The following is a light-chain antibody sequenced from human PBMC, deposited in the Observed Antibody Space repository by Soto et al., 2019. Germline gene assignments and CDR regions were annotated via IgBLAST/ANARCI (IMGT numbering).Light chain of an antibody. V-gene: IGLV1-40*01. CDR2: ANS. CDR3: QSYDSSLSGVV. J-gene: IGLJ2*01. CDR1: SSNIGAGYD. Sequence: QSVLTQPPSVSGAPGQRVTISCTGSSSNIGAGYDVHWYQQLPGTAPKLLIHANSNRPSGVPDRFSGSKSGTSASLAITGLRAEDEADYYCQSYDSSLSGVVFGGGTKLTVL.